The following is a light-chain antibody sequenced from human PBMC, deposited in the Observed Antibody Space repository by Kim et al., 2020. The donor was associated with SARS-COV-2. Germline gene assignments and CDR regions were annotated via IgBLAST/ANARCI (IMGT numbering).Light chain of an antibody. CDR1: RAISHY. CDR2: SAS. Sequence: AAVGAAVTITWLASRAISHYFAWYQQKPGRAPKVLVYSASTLQSGVPSRFSGPRSGTDFTLTISSLQPEDVGTFYCQKYDSAPWTFGQGTKVDIK. J-gene: IGKJ1*01. V-gene: IGKV1-27*01. CDR3: QKYDSAPWT.